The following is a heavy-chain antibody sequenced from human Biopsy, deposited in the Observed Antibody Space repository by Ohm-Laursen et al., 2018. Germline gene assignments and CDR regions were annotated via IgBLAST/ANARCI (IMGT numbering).Heavy chain of an antibody. Sequence: SGTLSLTCTVSGGSFSGYYWSWIRQPPGKGLEWIGYISGSSNTNYNPSLKSRVTLSTDTSETQFSLRRSSVTAADTAVYYCARQDGYLGYEYWGQGALVTVSS. CDR1: GGSFSGYY. V-gene: IGHV4-59*08. J-gene: IGHJ4*02. CDR3: ARQDGYLGYEY. CDR2: ISGSSNT. D-gene: IGHD5-24*01.